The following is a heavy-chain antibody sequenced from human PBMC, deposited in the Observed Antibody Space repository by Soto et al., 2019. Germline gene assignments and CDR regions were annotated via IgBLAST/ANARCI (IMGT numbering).Heavy chain of an antibody. V-gene: IGHV1-69*13. J-gene: IGHJ6*02. CDR3: ARDPDPKNYGSGSYYNYYGMDV. D-gene: IGHD3-10*01. CDR2: IIPIFGTA. CDR1: GGTFSSYA. Sequence: GASVKVSCKASGGTFSSYAISWVRQAPGQGLEWMGGIIPIFGTANYAQKFQGRVTITADESTSTAYMELSSLRSEDTAVYYCARDPDPKNYGSGSYYNYYGMDVWGQGTTVTVSS.